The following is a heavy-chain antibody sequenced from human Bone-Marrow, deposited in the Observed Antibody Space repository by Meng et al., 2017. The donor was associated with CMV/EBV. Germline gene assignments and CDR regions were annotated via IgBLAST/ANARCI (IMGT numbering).Heavy chain of an antibody. Sequence: SETLSLTCTVSGGSISSGGYYWSWIRQHPGKGLEWIGYIYYSGSTNYNPSLKSRVTISVDTSKNQFSLKLSSVTAADTAVYYCASPGPNWLNYYYGMDVWGQGTTVTVSS. D-gene: IGHD1-1*01. CDR3: ASPGPNWLNYYYGMDV. CDR2: IYYSGST. J-gene: IGHJ6*02. V-gene: IGHV4-31*03. CDR1: GGSISSGGYY.